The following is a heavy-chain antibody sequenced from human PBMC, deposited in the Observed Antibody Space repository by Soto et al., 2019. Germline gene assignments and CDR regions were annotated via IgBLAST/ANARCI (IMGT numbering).Heavy chain of an antibody. Sequence: ASVKVSCTASGYTFTSYGISWVRQAPGQGPDWMGWISAYNGNTKYAQDLQGRVTMTTDTSTSTAYMELRSLRSDDTAVYYCARFSGGSYNTYYFYYGMDVWGQGTTVTVSS. CDR3: ARFSGGSYNTYYFYYGMDV. CDR2: ISAYNGNT. D-gene: IGHD2-15*01. V-gene: IGHV1-18*01. J-gene: IGHJ6*02. CDR1: GYTFTSYG.